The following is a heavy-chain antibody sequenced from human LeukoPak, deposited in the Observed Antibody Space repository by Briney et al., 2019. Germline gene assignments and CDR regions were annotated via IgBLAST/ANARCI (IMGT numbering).Heavy chain of an antibody. D-gene: IGHD5-18*01. CDR3: ARDVSGYSYGSYYYYYMDV. J-gene: IGHJ6*03. CDR2: ISRSSSYI. V-gene: IGHV3-21*01. Sequence: GGSLRLSRAASGFTFSSYSMNWVRQAPGKGLEWVSSISRSSSYIYYADSVKGRLTISRDNAKNSLYLQMNSLRAEDTAVYYCARDVSGYSYGSYYYYYMDVWGKGTTVTVSS. CDR1: GFTFSSYS.